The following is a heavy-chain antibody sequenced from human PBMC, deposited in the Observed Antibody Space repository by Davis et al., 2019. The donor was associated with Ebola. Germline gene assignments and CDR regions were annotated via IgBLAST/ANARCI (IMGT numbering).Heavy chain of an antibody. CDR1: GYSFTSYW. Sequence: GESLKISCKGSGYSFTSYWIGWVRQMPGKGLEWMGIIYPGDFDTRYSPSFQGQVTISADKSISTAYLQWSSLKASDTAMYYCARLDGGAVAATREDYYYYGMDVWGQGTTVTVSS. D-gene: IGHD2-15*01. J-gene: IGHJ6*02. CDR3: ARLDGGAVAATREDYYYYGMDV. V-gene: IGHV5-51*01. CDR2: IYPGDFDT.